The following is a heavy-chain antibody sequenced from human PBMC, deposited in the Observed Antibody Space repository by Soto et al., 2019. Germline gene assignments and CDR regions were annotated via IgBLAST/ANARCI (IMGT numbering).Heavy chain of an antibody. V-gene: IGHV4-59*01. CDR3: ARDGLRYYYYGLDG. Sequence: PSETLFLTCTVSCGYNSSYCWNWIRQPPGKGLDWVGYNYYSGVTHYNPSLKSGVTISVDTSQTQFSLKLSSVTAADTGVYDCARDGLRYYYYGLDGGGQGTTVTVS. J-gene: IGHJ6*02. D-gene: IGHD6-19*01. CDR1: CGYNSSYC. CDR2: NYYSGVT.